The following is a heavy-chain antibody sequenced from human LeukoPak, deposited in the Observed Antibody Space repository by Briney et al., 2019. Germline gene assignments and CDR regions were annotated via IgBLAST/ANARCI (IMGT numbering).Heavy chain of an antibody. CDR2: IGGSGGNT. Sequence: PGGSLRLSCAASGFTFRSYAMSWVRQAPGKGLEWVSAIGGSGGNTYYADSVKGRFTISGDNSRNTLFLQMNSLRAEDTAVYYCAHGAMYQLDYWGQGTLVTVSS. J-gene: IGHJ4*02. CDR1: GFTFRSYA. CDR3: AHGAMYQLDY. V-gene: IGHV3-23*01. D-gene: IGHD2-2*01.